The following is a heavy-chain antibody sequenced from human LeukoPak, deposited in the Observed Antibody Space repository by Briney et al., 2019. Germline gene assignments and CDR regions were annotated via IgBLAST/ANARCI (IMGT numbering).Heavy chain of an antibody. CDR1: GFTFSSYG. Sequence: GGSLRLSCTASGFTFSSYGMRWVRQAPGKGLEWVSIITGTGGSTYYADSVKGRFTISRDNSKNTLSLQMNSLRAADTAVYYCAKAHIGSGSVYYFDYWGQGTLVTVYS. CDR3: AKAHIGSGSVYYFDY. D-gene: IGHD3-10*01. CDR2: ITGTGGST. V-gene: IGHV3-23*01. J-gene: IGHJ4*02.